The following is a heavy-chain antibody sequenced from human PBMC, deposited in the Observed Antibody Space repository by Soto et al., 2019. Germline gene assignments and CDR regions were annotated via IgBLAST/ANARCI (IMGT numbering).Heavy chain of an antibody. CDR2: INSDGSST. J-gene: IGHJ6*02. CDR3: ARDPVPDIVLVPAGKWFGMDV. V-gene: IGHV3-74*01. CDR1: GFTFSSYW. D-gene: IGHD2-2*01. Sequence: GGSLRLSCAASGFTFSSYWMHWVRQAPGKGLVWVSRINSDGSSTSYADSVKGRFTISRDNAKNTLYLQMNSLRAEDTAVYYCARDPVPDIVLVPAGKWFGMDVWGQGTTVTVSS.